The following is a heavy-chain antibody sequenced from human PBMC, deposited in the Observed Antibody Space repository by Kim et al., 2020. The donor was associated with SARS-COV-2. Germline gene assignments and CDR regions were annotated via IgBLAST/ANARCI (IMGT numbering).Heavy chain of an antibody. V-gene: IGHV1-69*04. Sequence: SVKVSCKASGGTFSSYTISWVRQAPGQGLEWMGRIIPILGIANYAQKFQGRVTITADKSTSTAYMELSSLRSEDTAVYYSARDQRESGPPRTNYGMDVWGQGNTVTVSS. CDR2: IIPILGIA. CDR1: GGTFSSYT. CDR3: ARDQRESGPPRTNYGMDV. J-gene: IGHJ6*02. D-gene: IGHD3-3*01.